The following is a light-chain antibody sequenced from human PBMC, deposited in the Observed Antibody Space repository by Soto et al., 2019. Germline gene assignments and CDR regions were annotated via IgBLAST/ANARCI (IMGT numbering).Light chain of an antibody. CDR1: QSVSSSY. CDR2: GAS. J-gene: IGKJ4*01. V-gene: IGKV3-20*01. CDR3: QQYGSSPLT. Sequence: EIVLTQSPGTLSLSPGERATLSCRYSQSVSSSYLAWYQQKPGQAPRLIIYGASSRATGIPDRFSGSGSGTDFNLTISRLEPEDFAVYYCQQYGSSPLTLGGGTKVDIK.